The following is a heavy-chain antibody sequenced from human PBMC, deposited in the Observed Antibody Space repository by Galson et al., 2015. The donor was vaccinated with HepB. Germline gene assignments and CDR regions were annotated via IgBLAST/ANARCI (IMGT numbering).Heavy chain of an antibody. CDR3: ASSRDFWSGYYAGRDYYYYYGMDV. D-gene: IGHD3-3*01. Sequence: SLRLSCAVSGFSIDSLFMTWIRQAPGKGLEWVSAISGSGGSTYYADSVKGRFTISRDNSKNTLYLQMNSLRAEDTAVYYCASSRDFWSGYYAGRDYYYYYGMDVWGQGTTVTVSS. V-gene: IGHV3-23*01. CDR2: ISGSGGST. J-gene: IGHJ6*02. CDR1: GFSIDSLF.